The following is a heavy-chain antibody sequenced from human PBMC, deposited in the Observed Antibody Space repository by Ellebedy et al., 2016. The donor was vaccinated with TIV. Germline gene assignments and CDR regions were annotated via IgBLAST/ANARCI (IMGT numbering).Heavy chain of an antibody. D-gene: IGHD3-22*01. CDR2: IYHSGST. CDR1: GYSISSGYY. J-gene: IGHJ5*02. CDR3: AREERHVFYDTPPSWFDP. V-gene: IGHV4-38-2*02. Sequence: SETLSLXXTVSGYSISSGYYWGWIRQPPGKGLEWIGSIYHSGSTYYNPSLKSRVTISVDTSKNQFSLKLSSVTAADTAVYYCAREERHVFYDTPPSWFDPWGQGTLVTVSS.